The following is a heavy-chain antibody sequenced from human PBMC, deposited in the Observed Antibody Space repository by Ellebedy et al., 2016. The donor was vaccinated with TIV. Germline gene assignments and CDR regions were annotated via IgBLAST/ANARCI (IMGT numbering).Heavy chain of an antibody. CDR3: ARETIAGDAFDI. CDR2: ISAYNGNT. Sequence: ASVKVSXXASGYTFTSYGISWVRQAPGQGLEWMGWISAYNGNTNCAQKLQGRLTMTTDTSTRTSYMELRSLRSDDTAVYYCARETIAGDAFDIWGQGTMVTVSS. J-gene: IGHJ3*02. D-gene: IGHD6-13*01. CDR1: GYTFTSYG. V-gene: IGHV1-18*01.